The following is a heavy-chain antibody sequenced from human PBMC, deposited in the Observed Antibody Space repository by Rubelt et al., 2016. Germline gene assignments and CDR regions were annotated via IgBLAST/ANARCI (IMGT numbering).Heavy chain of an antibody. CDR3: ARANGMDV. CDR1: GFSFRTYS. CDR2: ISGSSGTI. Sequence: EVQLVESGGGLVQPGGSLRLSCGASGFSFRTYSMNWVRQAPGKGLEWVSYISGSSGTIYYADSVEGRFTISRDNAKNSLYLQMNSLRDDDTAVYYCARANGMDVWGQGTTVTVSS. V-gene: IGHV3-48*02. J-gene: IGHJ6*02.